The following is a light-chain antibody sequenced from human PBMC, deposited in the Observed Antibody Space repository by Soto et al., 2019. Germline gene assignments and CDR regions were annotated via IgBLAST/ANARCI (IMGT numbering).Light chain of an antibody. CDR3: VSYTDTDTLV. CDR1: SSDVGSYNL. V-gene: IGLV2-14*02. Sequence: QSALTQPASVSGSPGQSITISCTGTSSDVGSYNLVSWYQQHPGKAPKLLIFEVTNRPSGVSSRFSGSRSGNTASLTISGLQPDDEGDYFCVSYTDTDTLVFGTGTKLTVL. CDR2: EVT. J-gene: IGLJ1*01.